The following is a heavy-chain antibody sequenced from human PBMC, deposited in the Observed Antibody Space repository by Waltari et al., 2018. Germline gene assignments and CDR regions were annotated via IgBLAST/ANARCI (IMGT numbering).Heavy chain of an antibody. J-gene: IGHJ3*02. CDR1: EFSFSNYW. CDR3: ARMKGEVVIKREYALDI. Sequence: EEKVVESGGGLVQPGGSLRLSCAASEFSFSNYWMHWVRQVPGKGLVWVSRINSDGTNTNYADSVKGRFTISRDNSKNTLFLQMNSLRAEDTAVYYCARMKGEVVIKREYALDIWGQGTMVTVSS. CDR2: INSDGTNT. V-gene: IGHV3-74*01. D-gene: IGHD2-21*01.